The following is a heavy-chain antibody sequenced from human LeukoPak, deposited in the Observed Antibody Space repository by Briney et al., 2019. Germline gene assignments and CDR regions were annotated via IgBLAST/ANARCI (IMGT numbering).Heavy chain of an antibody. Sequence: PSETLSLTCTVSGYSLISTFYWGWIRQSPGKGLEWIGNIYHSGSTYSSPSLRSRVTISVDTSKNQFSLKLQSVTAADTALYYCARVSDDEYGGNSGAMYFESWGQGTLVTASS. J-gene: IGHJ4*02. CDR1: GYSLISTFY. D-gene: IGHD4-23*01. CDR3: ARVSDDEYGGNSGAMYFES. CDR2: IYHSGST. V-gene: IGHV4-38-2*02.